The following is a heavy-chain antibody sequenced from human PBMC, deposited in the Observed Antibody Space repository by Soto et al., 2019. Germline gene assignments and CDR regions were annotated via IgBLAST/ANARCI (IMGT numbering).Heavy chain of an antibody. V-gene: IGHV1-18*04. CDR2: MSTYSGNT. CDR1: GYKFITYG. CDR3: ARGLGTNGLDV. J-gene: IGHJ6*02. D-gene: IGHD3-16*01. Sequence: QIQLVQSGGEVKKPGASVKVSCKASGYKFITYGNTWVRQAPGQGLEWMGGMSTYSGNTDYAQGLQDRVTMATDTSTSTVYMELGSLRSDDTAVYYCARGLGTNGLDVWGQGTAVTVSS.